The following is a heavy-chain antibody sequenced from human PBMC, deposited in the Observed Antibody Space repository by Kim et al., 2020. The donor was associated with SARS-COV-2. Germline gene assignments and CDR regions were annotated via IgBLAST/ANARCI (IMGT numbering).Heavy chain of an antibody. V-gene: IGHV5-10-1*01. J-gene: IGHJ5*02. CDR3: AGGKGWFDP. CDR2: YYT. Sequence: YYTNSSPSFQGHVTISADKSISTAYLQWSSLKASDTAMYYCAGGKGWFDPWGQGTLVTVSS.